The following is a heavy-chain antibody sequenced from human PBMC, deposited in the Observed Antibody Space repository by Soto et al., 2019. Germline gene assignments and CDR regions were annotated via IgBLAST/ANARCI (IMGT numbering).Heavy chain of an antibody. CDR2: ISGSGGST. V-gene: IGHV3-23*01. CDR1: GFTFSSYA. D-gene: IGHD3-10*01. Sequence: EVQLLESGGGLVQPGGSLRLSCAASGFTFSSYAMSWVRQAPGKGLEWVSAISGSGGSTYYADSAKGRFTISRDNSKNTLYLQMNSLRAEDTAVYYCAKDRARGSGSEGYWGQGTLVTVSS. J-gene: IGHJ4*02. CDR3: AKDRARGSGSEGY.